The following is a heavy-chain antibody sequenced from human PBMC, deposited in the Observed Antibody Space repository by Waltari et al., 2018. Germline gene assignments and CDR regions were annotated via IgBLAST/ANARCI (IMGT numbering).Heavy chain of an antibody. CDR1: GFGFSSYS. D-gene: IGHD1-26*01. J-gene: IGHJ4*02. CDR3: ASLQTSGSLFEI. V-gene: IGHV3-48*02. Sequence: EVELVESGGDLVQPGGSLRLSCAASGFGFSSYSMNWVRQAPGKGLEWISYISRGGTPIHYADSVKGRFTISRDNDKNALYLQMNSLRDEDTAVYFCASLQTSGSLFEIWGQGTLVTVSS. CDR2: ISRGGTPI.